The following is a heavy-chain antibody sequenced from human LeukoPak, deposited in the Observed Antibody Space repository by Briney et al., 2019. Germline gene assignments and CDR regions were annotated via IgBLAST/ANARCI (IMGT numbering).Heavy chain of an antibody. Sequence: PGGSLRLSCAASGFTVSSNYMSGGRQAPGKGLEWVSVIYSGDSTYYADSVKGRFTISRDNSKNTLYLQMNSLRAEDTAVYYCARAYDFWSAYYFDYWGQGTLVTVSS. CDR3: ARAYDFWSAYYFDY. CDR1: GFTVSSNY. CDR2: IYSGDST. V-gene: IGHV3-53*01. D-gene: IGHD3-3*01. J-gene: IGHJ4*02.